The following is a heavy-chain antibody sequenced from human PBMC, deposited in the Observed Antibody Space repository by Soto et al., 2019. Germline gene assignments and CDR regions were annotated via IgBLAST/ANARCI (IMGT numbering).Heavy chain of an antibody. D-gene: IGHD2-15*01. J-gene: IGHJ2*01. CDR1: GFTFSSYW. V-gene: IGHV3-7*01. Sequence: EVQLVESGGGLVQPGGSLRLSCAASGFTFSSYWMSWVRQAPGKGLEWVANIKQDGSEKNYVDSVKGRFTIARDNAKNSLYLQINGLRVEDTAVYDCARDRILGQGYCRGGIRVYLDLWGRGTLVTASS. CDR3: ARDRILGQGYCRGGIRVYLDL. CDR2: IKQDGSEK.